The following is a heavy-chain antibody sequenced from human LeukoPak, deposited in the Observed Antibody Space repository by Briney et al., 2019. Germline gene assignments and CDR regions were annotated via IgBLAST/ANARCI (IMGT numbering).Heavy chain of an antibody. D-gene: IGHD6-19*01. V-gene: IGHV4-59*01. J-gene: IGHJ3*02. CDR1: GGSISSYY. CDR3: ARDPNPSGWYSGASDI. Sequence: PSETLSLTCTVSGGSISSYYWSWIRQPPRKGLEWIGYIYYSGSTNYNPSLKSRVTISVDTSKNQFSLKLSSVTAADTAVYYCARDPNPSGWYSGASDIWGQGTMVTVSS. CDR2: IYYSGST.